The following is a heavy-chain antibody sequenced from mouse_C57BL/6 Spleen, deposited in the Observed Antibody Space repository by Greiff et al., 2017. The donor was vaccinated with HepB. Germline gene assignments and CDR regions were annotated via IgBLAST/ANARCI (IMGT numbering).Heavy chain of an antibody. CDR1: GYTFTEYT. CDR3: ERHEDQGFITTVVAPFDY. V-gene: IGHV1-62-2*01. Sequence: QVQLKESGAELVKPGASVKLSCKASGYTFTEYTIHWVKQRSGQGLEWIGWFYPGSGSIKYNEKFKDKATLTADKSSSTVYMELSRLTPEDSAVYFCERHEDQGFITTVVAPFDYWGQGTTLTVSS. CDR2: FYPGSGSI. J-gene: IGHJ2*01. D-gene: IGHD1-1*01.